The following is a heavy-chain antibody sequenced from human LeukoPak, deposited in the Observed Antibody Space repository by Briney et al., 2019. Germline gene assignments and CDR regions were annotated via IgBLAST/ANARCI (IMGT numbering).Heavy chain of an antibody. CDR3: AREKRKQQLAYYYYYYMDV. D-gene: IGHD6-13*01. Sequence: GGSLRLSCAASGFTFSSYSMNWVRQAPGKGLEWVSSISSSSSYIYYADSVKGRFTISRDNAKNSLYLQMNSLRAEDTAVYYCAREKRKQQLAYYYYYYMDVWGKGTTVTVSS. CDR1: GFTFSSYS. J-gene: IGHJ6*03. V-gene: IGHV3-21*01. CDR2: ISSSSSYI.